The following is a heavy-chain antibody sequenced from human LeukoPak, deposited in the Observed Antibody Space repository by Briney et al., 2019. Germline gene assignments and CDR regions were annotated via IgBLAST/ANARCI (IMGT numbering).Heavy chain of an antibody. CDR3: ARAGDSSGWFWQY. Sequence: SEALSLTCTVSGGSISSYYWSWIRQSPGKGLEWIGQIHYTGGTSYNPSLKSRLTVSLDTSKNQFSLKLSSVTAADTAVYYCARAGDSSGWFWQYWGQGTLVTVSS. D-gene: IGHD6-13*01. CDR1: GGSISSYY. CDR2: IHYTGGT. J-gene: IGHJ4*02. V-gene: IGHV4-59*01.